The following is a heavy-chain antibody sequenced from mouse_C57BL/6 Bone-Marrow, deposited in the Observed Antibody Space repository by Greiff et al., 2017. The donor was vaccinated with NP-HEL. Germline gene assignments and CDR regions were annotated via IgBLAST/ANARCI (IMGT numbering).Heavy chain of an antibody. CDR1: GYTFTSYW. CDR2: IDPSDSYT. V-gene: IGHV1-59*01. Sequence: VQLQQSGAELVRPGTSVKLSCKASGYTFTSYWMHWVKQRPGQGLEWIGVIDPSDSYTNYNQKFKGKATLTVDTSSSTAYMQLSSLTSEDSAVYYCASFWYFDVWGTGTTVTVSS. J-gene: IGHJ1*03. CDR3: ASFWYFDV.